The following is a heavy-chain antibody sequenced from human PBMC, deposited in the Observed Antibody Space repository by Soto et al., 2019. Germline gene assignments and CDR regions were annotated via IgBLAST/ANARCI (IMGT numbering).Heavy chain of an antibody. J-gene: IGHJ4*02. Sequence: ASETLSLTCAVYGGSFSGYYWSWIRQPPGKGLEWIGEINHSGSTNYNPSLKSRVTISVDTSKNQFSLKLSSVTAADTAVYYCARGRTGTNFWGQGTLVTVSS. V-gene: IGHV4-34*01. D-gene: IGHD1-1*01. CDR1: GGSFSGYY. CDR3: ARGRTGTNF. CDR2: INHSGST.